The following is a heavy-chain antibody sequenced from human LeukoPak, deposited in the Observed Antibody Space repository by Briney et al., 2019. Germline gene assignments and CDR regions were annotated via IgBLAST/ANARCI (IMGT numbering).Heavy chain of an antibody. D-gene: IGHD3-10*01. CDR3: AKGLLWFGEMDAFDI. Sequence: GRSLRLSCAASGFTFSSYGMHWVRQAPGKGLEWVAVISYDGSNKYYADSVKGRFTISRDNSKNTLYLQMNSLRAEDTAVYYCAKGLLWFGEMDAFDIWGQGTMVTVPS. J-gene: IGHJ3*02. V-gene: IGHV3-30*18. CDR2: ISYDGSNK. CDR1: GFTFSSYG.